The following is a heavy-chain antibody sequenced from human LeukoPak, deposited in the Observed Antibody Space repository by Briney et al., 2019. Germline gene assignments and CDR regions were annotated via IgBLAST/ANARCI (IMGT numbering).Heavy chain of an antibody. V-gene: IGHV3-72*01. Sequence: GGSLRLSCAASGFTFSDHYMDWVRQAPGKGLEWVGRIRNKANSYSTDYAASVKGQFTISRDNSKNSLYLQMNSLRTEDTAVYYCSRAQSNGDYFDYWGQGTLVTVSS. CDR1: GFTFSDHY. J-gene: IGHJ4*02. CDR3: SRAQSNGDYFDY. CDR2: IRNKANSYST. D-gene: IGHD4-17*01.